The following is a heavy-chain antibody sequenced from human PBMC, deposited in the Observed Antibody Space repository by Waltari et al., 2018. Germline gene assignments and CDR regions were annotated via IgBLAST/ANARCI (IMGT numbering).Heavy chain of an antibody. CDR2: IIPILGIA. CDR3: ARSGDTAMEIGY. V-gene: IGHV1-69*02. J-gene: IGHJ4*02. Sequence: QVQLVQSGAEVKKPGSSVKVSCKASGGTFSSYTISWGRQAPGQGLEWMGRIIPILGIANYAQKFQGRVTITADKSTSTAYMELSSLRSEDTAVYYCARSGDTAMEIGYWGQGTLVTVSS. CDR1: GGTFSSYT. D-gene: IGHD5-18*01.